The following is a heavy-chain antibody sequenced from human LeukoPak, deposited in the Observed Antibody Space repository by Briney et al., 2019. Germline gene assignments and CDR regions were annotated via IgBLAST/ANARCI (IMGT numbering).Heavy chain of an antibody. CDR3: ARADSTSNWFDP. CDR1: GGTFSSYA. J-gene: IGHJ5*02. V-gene: IGHV1-69*01. CDR2: IIPIFGTA. Sequence: GASVKVSCKASGGTFSSYAISWVRQAPGQGLEWMGGIIPIFGTANHAQKFQGRVTLTADESTSTAYMELSSLRSEDTAVYYCARADSTSNWFDPWGQGTLVTVSS. D-gene: IGHD5/OR15-5a*01.